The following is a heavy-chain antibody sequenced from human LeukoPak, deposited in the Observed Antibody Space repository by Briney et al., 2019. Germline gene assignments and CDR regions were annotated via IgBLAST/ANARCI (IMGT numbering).Heavy chain of an antibody. J-gene: IGHJ4*02. Sequence: ADSMKGRFTVSRDDAKNSLSLHMNSLRAEDTAVYYCARVRGPTVTTMYFDYWGQRTLVTVSS. CDR3: ARVRGPTVTTMYFDY. V-gene: IGHV3-11*06. D-gene: IGHD4-17*01.